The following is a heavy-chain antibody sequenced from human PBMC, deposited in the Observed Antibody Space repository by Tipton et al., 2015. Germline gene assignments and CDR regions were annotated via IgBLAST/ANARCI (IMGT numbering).Heavy chain of an antibody. CDR1: GDSINRYY. Sequence: TLSLTCSVSGDSINRYYWSWIRQPPGKGLECIGYIYYTGSTHYNPSLKSRVTISVDTSNNHFSLRLTSLTASDTAVYYCASLLLYGDYVHVLGYWGRGPPVTVSS. CDR2: IYYTGST. V-gene: IGHV4-59*08. CDR3: ASLLLYGDYVHVLGY. D-gene: IGHD4-17*01. J-gene: IGHJ4*02.